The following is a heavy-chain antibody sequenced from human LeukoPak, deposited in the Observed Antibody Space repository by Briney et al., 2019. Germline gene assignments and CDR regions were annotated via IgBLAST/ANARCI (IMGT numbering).Heavy chain of an antibody. V-gene: IGHV4-59*08. J-gene: IGHJ4*02. D-gene: IGHD2-8*02. CDR3: ARLGFRTGDNSLADY. CDR2: IFYSGST. CDR1: GGSISGYY. Sequence: PSETLSLACTVSGGSISGYYWSWIRQPPGKGLECVGYIFYSGSTNYNPSFKSRVSISLDTSKSQFSLKLTSVTAADTAMYYCARLGFRTGDNSLADYWGQGTLVTVSS.